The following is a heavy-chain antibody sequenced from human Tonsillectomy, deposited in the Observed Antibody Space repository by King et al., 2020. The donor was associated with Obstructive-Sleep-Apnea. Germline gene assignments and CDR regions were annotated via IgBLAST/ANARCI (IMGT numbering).Heavy chain of an antibody. Sequence: VQLVESGGGVVQPGRSLRLSCEASGFTFSSYGMHWVRQAPGKGLEWVSFIRYDGNNKYYAGSVKGRFTISRDNPKNTLYLHMDDLRTEDTAVYYCAKDAAITGTLDYWGQGILVTVSS. J-gene: IGHJ4*02. CDR1: GFTFSSYG. CDR3: AKDAAITGTLDY. D-gene: IGHD1-7*01. V-gene: IGHV3-30*02. CDR2: IRYDGNNK.